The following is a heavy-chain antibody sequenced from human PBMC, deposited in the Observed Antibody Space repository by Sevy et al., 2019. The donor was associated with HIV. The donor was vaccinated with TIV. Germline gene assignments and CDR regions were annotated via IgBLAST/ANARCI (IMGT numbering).Heavy chain of an antibody. CDR3: ARGIRGGGYFDY. J-gene: IGHJ4*02. CDR1: GFTFSSYA. V-gene: IGHV3-30*04. D-gene: IGHD3-10*01. CDR2: ISYDGSNK. Sequence: GESLKISCAASGFTFSSYAMHWVRQAPGKGLEWVAVISYDGSNKYYADSVKGRFTISRDNSKNTLYLQMNSLRAEDTAVYYCARGIRGGGYFDYWGQGTLVTVSS.